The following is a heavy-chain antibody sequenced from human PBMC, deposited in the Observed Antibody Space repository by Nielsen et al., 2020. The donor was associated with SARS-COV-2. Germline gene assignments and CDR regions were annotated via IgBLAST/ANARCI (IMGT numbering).Heavy chain of an antibody. D-gene: IGHD6-13*01. CDR3: ARTLRIAAAGTWYFDY. Sequence: SETLSLTCAVYGGSFSGYYWSWIRQPPGKGLEWIGEINHSGSTNYNPSLKSRVTISVDTSKNQFSLKLSSVTAADTAVYYCARTLRIAAAGTWYFDYWGQGTLVTVSS. V-gene: IGHV4-34*01. J-gene: IGHJ4*02. CDR2: INHSGST. CDR1: GGSFSGYY.